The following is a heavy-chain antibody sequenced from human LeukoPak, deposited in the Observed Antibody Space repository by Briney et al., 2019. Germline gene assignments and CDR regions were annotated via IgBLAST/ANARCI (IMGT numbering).Heavy chain of an antibody. CDR1: GGSISSSGYY. V-gene: IGHV4-39*01. D-gene: IGHD3-22*01. CDR2: IYYSGST. Sequence: SETLSLTCTVSGGSISSSGYYRGWIRQPPGKGLEWIGSIYYSGSTTYNPSLKSRVTISVDTSKNQFSLKLSSVTATDTAVYYCARHLGSTGYSSLHYWGQGTLVTVSS. J-gene: IGHJ4*02. CDR3: ARHLGSTGYSSLHY.